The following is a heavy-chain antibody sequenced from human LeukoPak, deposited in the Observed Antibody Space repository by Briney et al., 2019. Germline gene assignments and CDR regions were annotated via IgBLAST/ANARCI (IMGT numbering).Heavy chain of an antibody. J-gene: IGHJ4*02. CDR1: GGSFSGYY. V-gene: IGHV4-34*01. CDR3: ARGQGTVTAH. Sequence: SETLSLTCAVSGGSFSGYYWTWIRQPPGKGLEWMGEINHSGSVNYNPSLKSRVTISLDTSKNQFSLKLSSVTAADTAVYYCARGQGTVTAHWGQGTLVTVSS. D-gene: IGHD2-21*02. CDR2: INHSGSV.